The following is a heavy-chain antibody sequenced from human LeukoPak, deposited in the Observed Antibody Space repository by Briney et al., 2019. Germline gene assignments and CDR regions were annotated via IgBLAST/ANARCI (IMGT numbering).Heavy chain of an antibody. CDR2: INPSGGST. V-gene: IGHV1-46*01. Sequence: ASVKVSCKASGYTFTSYYMHWVRQAPGQGLEWMGIINPSGGSTSYVQKFQGRVTMTRDTSTSTVYMELSSLRSEDTAVYYCARDDSSGYYSNYFDYWGQGTLVTVSS. CDR3: ARDDSSGYYSNYFDY. J-gene: IGHJ4*02. CDR1: GYTFTSYY. D-gene: IGHD3-22*01.